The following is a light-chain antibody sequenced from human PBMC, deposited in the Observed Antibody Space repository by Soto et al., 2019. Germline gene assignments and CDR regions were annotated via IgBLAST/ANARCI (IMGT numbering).Light chain of an antibody. J-gene: IGKJ1*01. Sequence: EIVMTQSPATLSVSPGERATLSCRASQSVSNNLAWYQQKPGQAPRLLIYGASTRATGIPARFSGSGSGTEFTLTISRLLSEDFAVYYCQQHNNWPPWTFGQGTKVEIK. V-gene: IGKV3-15*01. CDR1: QSVSNN. CDR3: QQHNNWPPWT. CDR2: GAS.